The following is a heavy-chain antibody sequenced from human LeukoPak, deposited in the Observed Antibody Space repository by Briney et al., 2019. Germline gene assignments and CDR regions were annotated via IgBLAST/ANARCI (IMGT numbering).Heavy chain of an antibody. Sequence: AAVKVSCKASGYTFTSYGISWVRPAPGQGLEWMGWISAYNGNTNNAQKLQGRVTMTTDTSTSTAYMELRSLRSDDTAVYYCAGELTGTTFGIFDYWGQGTLVTVSS. CDR1: GYTFTSYG. CDR3: AGELTGTTFGIFDY. V-gene: IGHV1-18*01. D-gene: IGHD1-7*01. CDR2: ISAYNGNT. J-gene: IGHJ4*02.